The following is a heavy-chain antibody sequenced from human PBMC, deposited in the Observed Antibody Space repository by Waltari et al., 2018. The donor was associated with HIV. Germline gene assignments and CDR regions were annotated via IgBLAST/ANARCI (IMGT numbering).Heavy chain of an antibody. D-gene: IGHD5-12*01. CDR3: AKGMGGYARGLDY. V-gene: IGHV3-23*01. Sequence: EVQLLESGGGLVQPGGSLRPSCAASGFSFSNYAMTWVRQAPGKGLEWVSAISSSGSSTYYADSVKGRFTISRDNSKNTLYVQMNSLRAEDTAVYYCAKGMGGYARGLDYWGQGTLVTVSS. CDR2: ISSSGSST. J-gene: IGHJ4*02. CDR1: GFSFSNYA.